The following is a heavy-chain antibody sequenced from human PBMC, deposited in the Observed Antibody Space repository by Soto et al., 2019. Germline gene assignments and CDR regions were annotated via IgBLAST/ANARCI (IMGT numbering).Heavy chain of an antibody. V-gene: IGHV4-59*08. CDR3: ARGLRFFPFNY. CDR2: IYYSGST. Sequence: SETLSLTCTVSGGSISSYYWSWIRQPPGKGLEWIGYIYYSGSTNYNPSLKSRVTISVDTSKNQFSLKLSSVTAADTAVYYWARGLRFFPFNYWGQETLVTVS. J-gene: IGHJ4*02. CDR1: GGSISSYY. D-gene: IGHD3-3*01.